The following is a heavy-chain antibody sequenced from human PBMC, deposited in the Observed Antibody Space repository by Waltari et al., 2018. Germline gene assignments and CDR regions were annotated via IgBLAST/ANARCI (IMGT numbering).Heavy chain of an antibody. CDR2: FDPEDGET. J-gene: IGHJ4*02. Sequence: EWMGGFDPEDGETIYAQKFQGRVTMTEDTSTDTAYMELSSLRSEDTAVYYCATEFQSNYYYDSSGYQGFDYWGQGTLVTVSS. CDR3: ATEFQSNYYYDSSGYQGFDY. D-gene: IGHD3-22*01. V-gene: IGHV1-24*01.